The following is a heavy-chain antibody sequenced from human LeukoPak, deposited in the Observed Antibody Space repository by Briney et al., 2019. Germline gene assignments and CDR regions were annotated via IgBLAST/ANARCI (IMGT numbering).Heavy chain of an antibody. D-gene: IGHD2-2*01. CDR1: GFTVSSNY. V-gene: IGHV3-53*01. Sequence: GGSLRLSCAASGFTVSSNYMSWVRQAPGKGLEWVSVISTGGSTYYAESAKGRFTISRDNSKSALYLQMNSLRAEDTAVYYCARDGYCSSTSCYSGFDPWGQGTLVTVSS. CDR2: ISTGGST. J-gene: IGHJ5*02. CDR3: ARDGYCSSTSCYSGFDP.